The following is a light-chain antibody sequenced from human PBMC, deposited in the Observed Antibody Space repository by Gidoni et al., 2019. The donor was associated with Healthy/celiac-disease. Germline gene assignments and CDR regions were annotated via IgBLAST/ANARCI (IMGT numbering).Light chain of an antibody. V-gene: IGKV1D-12*01. CDR3: QQANSFLPLT. CDR2: AAS. Sequence: DIQMTQSPSSVSASVGDRVTITCRASQGISSWLAWSQQKPGKAPKLLIYAASSLPSGVPSRFSGSGSGTEFTLTISSLQPEDFAAYYCQQANSFLPLTFGGGTKVEIK. CDR1: QGISSW. J-gene: IGKJ4*01.